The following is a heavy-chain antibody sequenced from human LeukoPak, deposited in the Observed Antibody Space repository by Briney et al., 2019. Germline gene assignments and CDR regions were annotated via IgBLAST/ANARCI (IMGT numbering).Heavy chain of an antibody. Sequence: ASVTVSCKASGYTFTGYYMHWVRQAPGQGLEWMGWINPNSGGTNYAQKFQGRVTMTRDTSISTAYMELSRLRSDDTAVYYCARVYYYDSSGYYFYGYWGQGTLVTVSS. CDR3: ARVYYYDSSGYYFYGY. CDR2: INPNSGGT. J-gene: IGHJ4*02. V-gene: IGHV1-2*02. D-gene: IGHD3-22*01. CDR1: GYTFTGYY.